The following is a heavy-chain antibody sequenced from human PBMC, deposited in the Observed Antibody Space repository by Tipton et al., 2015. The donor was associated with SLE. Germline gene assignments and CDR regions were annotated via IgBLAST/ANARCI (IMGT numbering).Heavy chain of an antibody. CDR3: ARRGGPHRGRQLVPFYYYMDV. Sequence: TLSLTCTVSGGSISSSNYYWGWVRQPPGKGLEWIGSIYYSGSTYYNPSLKSRVTISVDTSKNQFSLKLSSVTAADTAVYYCARRGGPHRGRQLVPFYYYMDVWGKGTTVTVSS. J-gene: IGHJ6*03. CDR2: IYYSGST. D-gene: IGHD6-13*01. V-gene: IGHV4-39*07. CDR1: GGSISSSNYY.